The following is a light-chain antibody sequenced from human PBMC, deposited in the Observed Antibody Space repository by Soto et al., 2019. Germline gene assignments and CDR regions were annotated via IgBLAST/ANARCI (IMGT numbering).Light chain of an antibody. CDR1: QVIDNY. CDR2: AGS. V-gene: IGKV1-27*01. J-gene: IGKJ1*01. CDR3: QKYNSAPWT. Sequence: DIQMTQSPSSLSASVGDRVTITCRASQVIDNYLAWYQQQPGKVPRRLIYAGSVLQAGVPPRFTGSGSGTDFTRTISSLQPEDVATYFCQKYNSAPWTFGQGTKVEIK.